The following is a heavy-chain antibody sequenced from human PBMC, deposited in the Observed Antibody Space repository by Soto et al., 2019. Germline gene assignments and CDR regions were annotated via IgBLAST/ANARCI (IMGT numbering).Heavy chain of an antibody. CDR2: IIPIFGTA. CDR1: GGTSSNYV. CDR3: ARELGGPYFDY. Sequence: GASVKVSCKASGGTSSNYVISWVRQAPGQGLEWMGGIIPIFGTANYAQKFQGRVTITADESTSTAYMELSSLRSEDTAVYYCARELGGPYFDYWGQGTLVTVSS. D-gene: IGHD2-15*01. V-gene: IGHV1-69*13. J-gene: IGHJ4*02.